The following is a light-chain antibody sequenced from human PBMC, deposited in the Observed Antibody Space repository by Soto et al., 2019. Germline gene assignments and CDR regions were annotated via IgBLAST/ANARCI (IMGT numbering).Light chain of an antibody. CDR1: SSDVGGFDY. J-gene: IGLJ2*01. CDR3: CSYAGNFL. CDR2: DVS. V-gene: IGLV2-11*01. Sequence: QSALTQPRSVSGSPGQSVTISCTGTSSDVGGFDYVSWYQQHPDKAPKLIIYDVSKRPSGVPDRFSGSKSGNSASQTIAGLQAEDEADYYCCSYAGNFLFGGGTKLTVL.